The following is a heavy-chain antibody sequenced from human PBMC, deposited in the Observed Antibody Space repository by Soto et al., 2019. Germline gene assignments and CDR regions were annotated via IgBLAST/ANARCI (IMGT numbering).Heavy chain of an antibody. J-gene: IGHJ4*02. CDR2: IKKDGSEK. V-gene: IGHV3-7*01. CDR1: GFTFSNYW. Sequence: EAQVVESGGGLVQPGGSLRLSCVVSGFTFSNYWMNWFRQAPGKGLEGVAIIKKDGSEKYYMDSVKGRFTISRDNAKKSLYLQMDSLRVEDTAVYYCAGGLGYLTDFWGQGTLVTVAS. CDR3: AGGLGYLTDF. D-gene: IGHD6-13*01.